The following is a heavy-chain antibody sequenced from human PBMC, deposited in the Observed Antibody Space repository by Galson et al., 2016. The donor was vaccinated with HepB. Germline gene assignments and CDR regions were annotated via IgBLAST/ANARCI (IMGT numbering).Heavy chain of an antibody. CDR3: ARGDNPDYGDYASAYYYMDV. CDR1: GGSFSGYY. Sequence: ETLSLTCAVYGGSFSGYYWSWIRQPPGKGLEWIGEINHSGSTNYNPSLKSRVTIPVDTSKNQFSLKLSSVTAADTAVYYCARGDNPDYGDYASAYYYMDVWGKGTTVTVSS. D-gene: IGHD4-17*01. J-gene: IGHJ6*03. V-gene: IGHV4-34*01. CDR2: INHSGST.